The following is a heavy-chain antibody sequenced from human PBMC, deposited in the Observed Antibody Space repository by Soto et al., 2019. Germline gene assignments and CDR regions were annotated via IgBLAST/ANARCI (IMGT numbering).Heavy chain of an antibody. Sequence: QVQLVESGGGVVQPGRSLRLSCAASGFTFSSYAMHWLGQAPGKGLEWVAVISYDGSNKYYADSVKGRFTISRDNSKNTLYLQMNSLRAEDTAVYYCARDTAMVPGYWGQGTLVTVSS. V-gene: IGHV3-30-3*01. CDR2: ISYDGSNK. CDR1: GFTFSSYA. D-gene: IGHD5-18*01. CDR3: ARDTAMVPGY. J-gene: IGHJ4*02.